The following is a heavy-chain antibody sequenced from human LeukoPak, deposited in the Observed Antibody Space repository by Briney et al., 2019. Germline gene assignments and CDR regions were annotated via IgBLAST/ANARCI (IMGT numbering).Heavy chain of an antibody. Sequence: ASVKVSCKVSGYTFIENYIHWVRQAPGQGLEWMGLINPHTGAANYSQKFQGRVTMTRDTSISTAYMHLTRLKSDDTAVYYCARGKSGYSPWGQGTPVTVSS. CDR1: GYTFIENY. CDR3: ARGKSGYSP. J-gene: IGHJ4*02. V-gene: IGHV1-2*02. CDR2: INPHTGAA. D-gene: IGHD3-3*01.